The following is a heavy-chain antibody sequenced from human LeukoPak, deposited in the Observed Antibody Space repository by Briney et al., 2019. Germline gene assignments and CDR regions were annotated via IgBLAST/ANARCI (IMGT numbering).Heavy chain of an antibody. CDR1: GFTFDDYA. CDR3: AKDLYSSSWYYFQH. Sequence: PGGSLRLSCAASGFTFDDYAMHWVRQAPGKGLEWVSGISWNSGSIGYADSVKGRFTISIDNAKNSLYLQMNSLRAEDTALYYCAKDLYSSSWYYFQHWGQGTLVTVSS. J-gene: IGHJ1*01. V-gene: IGHV3-9*01. CDR2: ISWNSGSI. D-gene: IGHD6-13*01.